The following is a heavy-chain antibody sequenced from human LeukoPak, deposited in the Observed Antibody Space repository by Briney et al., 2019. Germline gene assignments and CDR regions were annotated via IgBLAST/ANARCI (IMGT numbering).Heavy chain of an antibody. J-gene: IGHJ4*02. V-gene: IGHV3-33*01. CDR3: VREDDYGDFFDY. CDR2: IWYDGSNK. D-gene: IGHD4-17*01. Sequence: GRSLRLSCAASGFTFSNYGMHWVRQAPGKGLEWVALIWYDGSNKYYADSVQGRFIISRDNSKNTLYLQMNSLRAEDTAVYYCVREDDYGDFFDYWGQGTLVTVSS. CDR1: GFTFSNYG.